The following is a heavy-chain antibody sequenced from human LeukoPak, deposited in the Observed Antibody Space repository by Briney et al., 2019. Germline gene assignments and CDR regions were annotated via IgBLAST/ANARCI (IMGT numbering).Heavy chain of an antibody. J-gene: IGHJ1*01. CDR3: ARAESTGWYVVRYFQH. CDR1: GYTFTSYG. V-gene: IGHV1-18*01. Sequence: GASVKVSCKASGYTFTSYGISWVRQAPGQGLEWMGWISAYNGNTNYAQKLQGRVTMTTDTSTSTAYMELRSLRSDDTAVYYCARAESTGWYVVRYFQHWGQGTLVTVSS. CDR2: ISAYNGNT. D-gene: IGHD6-19*01.